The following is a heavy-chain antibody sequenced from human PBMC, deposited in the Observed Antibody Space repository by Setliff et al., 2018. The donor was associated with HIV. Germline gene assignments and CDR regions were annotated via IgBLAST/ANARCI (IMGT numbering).Heavy chain of an antibody. CDR2: VYYSGST. J-gene: IGHJ4*02. Sequence: SLTCSVSGGSISSSGYYWSWIRQHPGKGLDWIGRVYYSGSTDYNPSLQSRATLSIGTSKNQFSLKLTSVIAADTAIYYCARGPFVLRFLERLVYFDYWGQGKLVTVSS. D-gene: IGHD3-3*01. CDR1: GGSISSSGYY. CDR3: ARGPFVLRFLERLVYFDY. V-gene: IGHV4-31*02.